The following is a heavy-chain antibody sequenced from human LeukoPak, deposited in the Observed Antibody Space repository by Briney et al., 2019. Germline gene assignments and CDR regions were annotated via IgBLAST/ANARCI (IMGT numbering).Heavy chain of an antibody. V-gene: IGHV4-34*01. CDR3: ARYTTVTTFDY. CDR1: GGSFSGYY. CDR2: IYHSGST. J-gene: IGHJ4*02. D-gene: IGHD4-17*01. Sequence: SETLSLTCAVYGGSFSGYYWSWVRQPPGKGLEWIGEIYHSGSTNYNPSLKSRVTISVDKSKNQFSLKLSSVTAADTAVYYCARYTTVTTFDYWGQGTLVTVSS.